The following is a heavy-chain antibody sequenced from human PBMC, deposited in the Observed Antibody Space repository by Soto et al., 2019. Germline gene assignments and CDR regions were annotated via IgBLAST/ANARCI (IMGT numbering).Heavy chain of an antibody. D-gene: IGHD3-22*01. J-gene: IGHJ3*02. CDR2: ISGSGGST. Sequence: GGSLRLSCAASGFTFSSYAMSWVRQAPGKGLEWVSAISGSGGSTYYADSVKGRFTISRDNAKNTLYLQMNSLRAEDTAVYYCARGTYYYDSSGYYPDAFDIWGQGTMVTVSS. V-gene: IGHV3-23*01. CDR1: GFTFSSYA. CDR3: ARGTYYYDSSGYYPDAFDI.